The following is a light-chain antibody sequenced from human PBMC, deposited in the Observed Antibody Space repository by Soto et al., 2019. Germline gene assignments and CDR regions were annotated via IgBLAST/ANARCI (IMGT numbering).Light chain of an antibody. V-gene: IGKV3D-20*02. CDR3: QQRSNWPIT. Sequence: EFLLTQSPGTLSLSPGERATLSCRASQSVVSSYLGWYQQKPGQAPRLLIYAASSRATGIPDRFSGSGSGTDFTLTISSLEPEDFAVYYCQQRSNWPITFGQGTRLEIK. J-gene: IGKJ5*01. CDR1: QSVVSSY. CDR2: AAS.